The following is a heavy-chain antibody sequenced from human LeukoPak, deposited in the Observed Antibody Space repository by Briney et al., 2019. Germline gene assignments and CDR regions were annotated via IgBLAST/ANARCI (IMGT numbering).Heavy chain of an antibody. CDR1: GGSISSSTYY. CDR3: ATPFKRWLVPDPSDAFDI. Sequence: SETLSLTCTVSGGSISSSTYYWGWIRQPPGKGLEWIGSFYYSGSTYYNPSLKSRVTISVDTSKNQFSLKLSSVTAADTAVYYCATPFKRWLVPDPSDAFDIWGQGTMVTVSS. CDR2: FYYSGST. V-gene: IGHV4-39*07. J-gene: IGHJ3*02. D-gene: IGHD6-19*01.